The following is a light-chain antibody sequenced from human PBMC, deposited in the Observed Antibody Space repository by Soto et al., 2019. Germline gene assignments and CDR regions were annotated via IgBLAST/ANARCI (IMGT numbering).Light chain of an antibody. Sequence: QSALTQPASVSGSPGQSITISCTGTSSDVGGYNYDSWYQQHPGKAPKLMIYDVSNRPSGVSNRFSGSKSGNTASLTISGLQAEDEADYYCSSYTSSSTRVFGGGTKVTVL. CDR1: SSDVGGYNY. CDR3: SSYTSSSTRV. J-gene: IGLJ2*01. V-gene: IGLV2-14*01. CDR2: DVS.